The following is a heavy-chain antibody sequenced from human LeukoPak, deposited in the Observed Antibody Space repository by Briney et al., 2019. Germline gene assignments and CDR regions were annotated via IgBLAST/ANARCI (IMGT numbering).Heavy chain of an antibody. Sequence: SETLSLTCAVYGGTFSCYYWSWIRQPPGKGLEWIGEINHSGSTNYNPSLKSRVTISVDTSKNQFSLKLSSVTAADTAVYYCARNGGSSGWGQGTLVTVSS. CDR3: ARNGGSSG. CDR2: INHSGST. J-gene: IGHJ4*02. V-gene: IGHV4-34*01. D-gene: IGHD6-19*01. CDR1: GGTFSCYY.